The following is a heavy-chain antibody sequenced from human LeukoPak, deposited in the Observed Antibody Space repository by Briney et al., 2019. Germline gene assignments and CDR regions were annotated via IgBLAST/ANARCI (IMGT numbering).Heavy chain of an antibody. V-gene: IGHV4-30-4*01. CDR3: ARVVAYYDSSGSSAYFQH. D-gene: IGHD3-22*01. CDR2: IYYSGST. Sequence: SETLSLTCTVSGGSISSGDYYWSWIRQPPGKGLEWIGYIYYSGSTYYNPSLKSRVTISVDTSKNQFSLKLSSVTAADTAVYYCARVVAYYDSSGSSAYFQHWGQGTLVTVSS. J-gene: IGHJ1*01. CDR1: GGSISSGDYY.